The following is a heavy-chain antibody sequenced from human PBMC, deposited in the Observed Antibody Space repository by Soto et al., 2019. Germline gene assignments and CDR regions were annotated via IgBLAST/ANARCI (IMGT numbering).Heavy chain of an antibody. Sequence: PSETLSLTCTVSGGSISSYYWSWIRQPPGKGLEWIGYIYYSGSTNYNPSLKSRVTISVDTSKNQFSLKLSSVTAADTAVYYCARVAVAGTNYYHGMDVWGQGTTVTVSS. D-gene: IGHD6-19*01. CDR1: GGSISSYY. J-gene: IGHJ6*02. V-gene: IGHV4-59*01. CDR3: ARVAVAGTNYYHGMDV. CDR2: IYYSGST.